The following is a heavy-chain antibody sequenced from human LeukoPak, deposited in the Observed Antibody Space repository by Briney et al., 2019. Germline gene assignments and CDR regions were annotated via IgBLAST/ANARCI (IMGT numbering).Heavy chain of an antibody. Sequence: PGGSLRLSCAASGLTFSSYAMHWVRQAPGKGLEWVAVISYDGSNKYYADSVKGRFTISRDNSKNTLYLQMNSLRAEDTAVYYCARDLTSSFDYWGQGTLVTVSS. CDR3: ARDLTSSFDY. V-gene: IGHV3-30-3*01. CDR2: ISYDGSNK. J-gene: IGHJ4*02. CDR1: GLTFSSYA. D-gene: IGHD7-27*01.